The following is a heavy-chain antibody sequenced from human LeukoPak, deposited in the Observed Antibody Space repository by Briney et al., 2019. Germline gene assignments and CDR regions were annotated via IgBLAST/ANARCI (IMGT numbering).Heavy chain of an antibody. CDR3: ARDGGYSGYGIFDY. J-gene: IGHJ4*02. CDR2: IYYSGST. Sequence: SETLSLTCTVSGGSISSGGYYWSWIRQHPGEGLEWIGYIYYSGSTYYNPSLKSRVTISVDTSKNQFSLKLSSVTAADTAVYYCARDGGYSGYGIFDYWGQGTLVTVSS. D-gene: IGHD5-12*01. V-gene: IGHV4-31*03. CDR1: GGSISSGGYY.